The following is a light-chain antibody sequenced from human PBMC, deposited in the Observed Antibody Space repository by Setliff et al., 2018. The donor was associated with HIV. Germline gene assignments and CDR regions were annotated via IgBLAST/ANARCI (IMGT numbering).Light chain of an antibody. CDR2: DVS. CDR3: SSYTSSSTLEV. V-gene: IGLV2-14*01. J-gene: IGLJ2*01. CDR1: SSDVGGYNY. Sequence: QSVLTQPPSASESPGQSVTISCTGTSSDVGGYNYVSWYQQHPGKAPKLMIYDVSKRPSGVSNRFSGSKSGNTASLTISGLQAEDEADYYCSSYTSSSTLEVFGGGTKVTV.